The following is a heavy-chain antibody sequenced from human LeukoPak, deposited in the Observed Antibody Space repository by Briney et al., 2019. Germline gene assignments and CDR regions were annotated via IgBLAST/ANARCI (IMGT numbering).Heavy chain of an antibody. CDR3: ARDSYGDANFDS. J-gene: IGHJ4*02. V-gene: IGHV3-53*01. Sequence: AGGSLSLSCAASGFIVNTNYMTWVRQAPGRGLEWVSFYADSVKGRFTISRDISKNAVYLQMNSLRAEDTAVYYCARDSYGDANFDSWGQGTLVTVSS. CDR1: GFIVNTNY. D-gene: IGHD4-17*01.